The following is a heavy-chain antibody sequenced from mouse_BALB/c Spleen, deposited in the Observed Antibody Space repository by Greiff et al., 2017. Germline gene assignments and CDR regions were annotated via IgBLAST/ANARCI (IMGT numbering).Heavy chain of an antibody. CDR3: AREHYDYGYAMDY. Sequence: QVQLQQSGPELVKPGASVKVSCKASGYAFTSYNMYWVKQSHGKSLEWIGQIYPGDGDTNYNGKFKGKATLTADKSSSTAYMQLSSLTSEDSAVYFCAREHYDYGYAMDYWGQGTSVTVSS. CDR1: GYAFTSYN. J-gene: IGHJ4*01. D-gene: IGHD2-4*01. CDR2: IYPGDGDT. V-gene: IGHV1-80*01.